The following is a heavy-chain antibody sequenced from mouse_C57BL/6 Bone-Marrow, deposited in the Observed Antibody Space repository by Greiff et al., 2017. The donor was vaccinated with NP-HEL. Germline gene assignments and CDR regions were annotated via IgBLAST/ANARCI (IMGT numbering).Heavy chain of an antibody. CDR3: TRSPIYYGNYYAMDY. Sequence: QVQLKQSGAELVRPGASVTLSCKASGYTFTDYEMHWVKQTPVHGLEWIGAIDPETGGTAYNQKFKGKAILTADKSSSTAYMELRSLTSEDSAVYYCTRSPIYYGNYYAMDYWGQGTSVTVSS. CDR1: GYTFTDYE. CDR2: IDPETGGT. V-gene: IGHV1-15*01. J-gene: IGHJ4*01. D-gene: IGHD2-1*01.